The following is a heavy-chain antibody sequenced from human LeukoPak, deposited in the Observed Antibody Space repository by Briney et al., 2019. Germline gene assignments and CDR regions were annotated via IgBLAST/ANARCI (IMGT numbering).Heavy chain of an antibody. CDR1: GFTFDDYA. Sequence: GGSLRLSCAASGFTFDDYAMHWVRQAPGKGLEWVSGISWNSGSIGYADSVKGRFTISRDNAKNSLYLQMNSLRAEDTALYYCAKDKSVGGAPNRFFDYWGQGTLVTVSS. D-gene: IGHD2-2*01. CDR3: AKDKSVGGAPNRFFDY. J-gene: IGHJ4*02. V-gene: IGHV3-9*01. CDR2: ISWNSGSI.